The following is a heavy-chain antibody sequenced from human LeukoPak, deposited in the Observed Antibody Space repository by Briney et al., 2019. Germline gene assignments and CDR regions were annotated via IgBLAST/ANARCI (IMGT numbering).Heavy chain of an antibody. CDR1: GFTFSNAW. CDR2: IKSKTDGGTT. D-gene: IGHD2-2*01. Sequence: GGSLRLSCAASGFTFSNAWMSWVRLAPGKGLEWVGRIKSKTDGGTTDYAAPVKGRFTISRDDSKNTLYLQMNSLKNEDTAVYYCTTDTLGYCSSTSCYGSYYYYYYGMDVWGKGTTVTVSS. CDR3: TTDTLGYCSSTSCYGSYYYYYYGMDV. V-gene: IGHV3-15*01. J-gene: IGHJ6*04.